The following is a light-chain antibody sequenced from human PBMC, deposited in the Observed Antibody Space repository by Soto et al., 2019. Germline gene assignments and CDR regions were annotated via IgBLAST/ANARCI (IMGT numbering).Light chain of an antibody. J-gene: IGLJ2*01. CDR2: EVS. Sequence: QSALTQPASVSGSPGQSITISCTATSSDVGGYNYVSWYQQHPGKAPKLMIYEVSHRPSGVSNRFSGSKSGSTASLTISGLQAEDEADYYCSSYTSSSTVVFVGGTKLTVL. CDR1: SSDVGGYNY. V-gene: IGLV2-14*01. CDR3: SSYTSSSTVV.